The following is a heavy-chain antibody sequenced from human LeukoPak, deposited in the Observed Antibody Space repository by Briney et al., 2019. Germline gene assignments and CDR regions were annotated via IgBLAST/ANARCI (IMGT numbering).Heavy chain of an antibody. D-gene: IGHD3-10*01. V-gene: IGHV3-48*02. Sequence: PGGSLRLSCAASGFTFSSYSMNWVRQAPGKGLEWVSYISSGSSTKYYADSVKGRFTISRDNAKNSLFLQMNSLRDEDTAVYYCARDVGEWGGYYFDYWGQGTPVTVSS. CDR3: ARDVGEWGGYYFDY. J-gene: IGHJ4*02. CDR1: GFTFSSYS. CDR2: ISSGSSTK.